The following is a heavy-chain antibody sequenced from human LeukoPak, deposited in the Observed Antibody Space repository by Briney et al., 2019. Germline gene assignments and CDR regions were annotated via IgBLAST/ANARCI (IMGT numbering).Heavy chain of an antibody. V-gene: IGHV3-7*04. CDR2: INQDGSEK. D-gene: IGHD1-26*01. Sequence: GGSLRLSCAASGFTFSSYAMSWVRQAPGKGLEWVANINQDGSEKKYVDSVKGRFTISKDNAKNSLYLQMNSLRAEDTAVYYCARVRIRVGTTSGDFDYWGQGTLVTVSS. CDR3: ARVRIRVGTTSGDFDY. CDR1: GFTFSSYA. J-gene: IGHJ4*02.